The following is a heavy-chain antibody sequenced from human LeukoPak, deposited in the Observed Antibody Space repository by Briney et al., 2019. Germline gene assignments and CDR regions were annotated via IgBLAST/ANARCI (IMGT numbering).Heavy chain of an antibody. D-gene: IGHD5-12*01. CDR3: ARLYRFAVDN. Sequence: SETLSLTCTVSGGSLSSYSWNWIRQPLGKGLEWIGHIYYSGSSNYNPSLKSRVTISVDTSKNQFSLKLNSVNAEDTAIYYFARLYRFAVDNWGQGTLVTVSS. CDR1: GGSLSSYS. J-gene: IGHJ4*02. CDR2: IYYSGSS. V-gene: IGHV4-59*08.